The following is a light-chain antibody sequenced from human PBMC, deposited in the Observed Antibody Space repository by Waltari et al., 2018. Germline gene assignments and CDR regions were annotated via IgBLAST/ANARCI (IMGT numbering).Light chain of an antibody. CDR1: RNVKSW. CDR3: QQYNNYPWT. Sequence: DIQMTQSPSTLSASIGDRVTIICRASRNVKSWLAWYQQKPGKAPKLLIYEAPGLQSGVPSRFSGSGSGTEFTLTISGLQPDDFASYYCQQYNNYPWTFGQGTKVEIK. CDR2: EAP. V-gene: IGKV1-5*03. J-gene: IGKJ1*01.